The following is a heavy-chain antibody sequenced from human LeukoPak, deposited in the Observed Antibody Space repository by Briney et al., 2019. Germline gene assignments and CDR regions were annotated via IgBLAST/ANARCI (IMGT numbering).Heavy chain of an antibody. J-gene: IGHJ4*02. CDR1: GFTFSSYA. CDR3: ARGYSGYERGDY. V-gene: IGHV3-30-3*01. D-gene: IGHD5-12*01. Sequence: GRSLRLSCAASGFTFSSYAMHWVRQAPGKGLEWVAVISYDGSNKYYADSVKGRFTISRDNSKNTLYLQMNSLRAEDTAVYYCARGYSGYERGDYWGQGTLVTVSS. CDR2: ISYDGSNK.